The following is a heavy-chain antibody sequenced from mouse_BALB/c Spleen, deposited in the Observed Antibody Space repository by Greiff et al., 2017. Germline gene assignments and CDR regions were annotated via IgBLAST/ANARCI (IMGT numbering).Heavy chain of an antibody. D-gene: IGHD2-3*01. CDR3: ARHGDDGYYVAMVD. CDR2: ISSGGSYT. Sequence: EVNVVESGGGLVKPGGSLKLSCAASGFTFSSYAMSWVRQTPEKRLEWVATISSGGSYTYYPDSVKGRFTIARDNAKNTLYLQMSSLRSEDTAMYYCARHGDDGYYVAMVDWGQGTSVTVSS. V-gene: IGHV5-9-3*01. CDR1: GFTFSSYA. J-gene: IGHJ4*01.